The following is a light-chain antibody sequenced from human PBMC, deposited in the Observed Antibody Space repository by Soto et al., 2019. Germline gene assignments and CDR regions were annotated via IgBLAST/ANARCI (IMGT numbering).Light chain of an antibody. J-gene: IGLJ1*01. V-gene: IGLV2-14*01. CDR3: SSYTSSSSLYV. CDR2: EVS. CDR1: SSDVGGYNY. Sequence: QSVLTQPASVPGSPGQSITISCTGTSSDVGGYNYISWYQQHPGKAPKLVISEVSNRPSGISNRFSGSKSGNTASLTISGLQAEDEADYYCSSYTSSSSLYVFGSGTKVTVL.